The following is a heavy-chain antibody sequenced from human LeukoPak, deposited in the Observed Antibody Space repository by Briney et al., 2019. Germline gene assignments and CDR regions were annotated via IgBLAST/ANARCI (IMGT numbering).Heavy chain of an antibody. J-gene: IGHJ4*02. CDR3: ARDGSRSWGLAY. CDR1: VYTFTTYD. CDR2: MNPHSGNT. Sequence: ASEKVSCKASVYTFTTYDVSWVRQAPGQGLEWVVWMNPHSGNTGYAHKFQGRVTMTRDTSINTAYMALTSLTSDDTAVYYCARDGSRSWGLAYWGQGTLVAVSS. V-gene: IGHV1-8*01. D-gene: IGHD3-16*01.